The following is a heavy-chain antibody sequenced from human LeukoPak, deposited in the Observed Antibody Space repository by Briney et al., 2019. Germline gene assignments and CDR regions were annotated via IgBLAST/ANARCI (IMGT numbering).Heavy chain of an antibody. J-gene: IGHJ4*02. D-gene: IGHD4-17*01. CDR1: GYTXTNNY. CDR2: VNPIGDST. V-gene: IGHV1-46*01. CDR3: AREYGDFYDY. Sequence: GSSVKVSCKASGYTXTNNYIHRVRQAPGQGLEWMGIVNPIGDSTIYAQKFQGRVTLTRDTSTSTAYMELTSLTSEDTAVYYCAREYGDFYDYWGQGTLVTVSS.